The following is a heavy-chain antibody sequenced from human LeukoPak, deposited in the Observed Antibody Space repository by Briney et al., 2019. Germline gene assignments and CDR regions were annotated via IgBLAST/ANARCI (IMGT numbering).Heavy chain of an antibody. J-gene: IGHJ6*02. V-gene: IGHV3-23*01. CDR1: GFTFSSYA. CDR2: ISGSGGST. CDR3: AKGGEWLAPYYYGMGV. Sequence: GGSLRLSCAASGFTFSSYAMSWVRQAPGKGLEWVSAISGSGGSTYYADSVKGRFTISRDNSKNTLYLQMNSLRAEDTAVYYCAKGGEWLAPYYYGMGVWGQGTTVTVSS. D-gene: IGHD6-19*01.